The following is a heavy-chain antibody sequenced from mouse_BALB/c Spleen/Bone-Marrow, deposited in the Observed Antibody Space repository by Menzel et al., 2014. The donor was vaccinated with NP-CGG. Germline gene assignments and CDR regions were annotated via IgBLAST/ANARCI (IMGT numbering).Heavy chain of an antibody. V-gene: IGHV1-80*01. J-gene: IGHJ4*01. Sequence: VQGVESGAELVRPGSSVKISCKSSGYSFSNYWMNWMKQRPEQGLEWIGQIYPGDGDTNYNGKFKGKATLTADKSSSTAYMQLSSLTSEDSAVYFCASRGDYSYAMDYWGQGTSVTVSS. CDR3: ASRGDYSYAMDY. CDR2: IYPGDGDT. CDR1: GYSFSNYW. D-gene: IGHD1-1*01.